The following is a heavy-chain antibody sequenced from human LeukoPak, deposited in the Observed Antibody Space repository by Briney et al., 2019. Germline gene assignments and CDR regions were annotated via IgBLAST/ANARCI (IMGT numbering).Heavy chain of an antibody. Sequence: ASVKVSCKASGYTFTNFYMHWVRQVPGQGLGWMGILNPRGGSATSAQKFQGRLTMTRDTSTSTVYMELSRLRSEDTAVYYCARDYHGSGSLTTFDYWGQGTLVTVSS. CDR1: GYTFTNFY. V-gene: IGHV1-46*01. CDR2: LNPRGGSA. D-gene: IGHD3-10*01. CDR3: ARDYHGSGSLTTFDY. J-gene: IGHJ4*02.